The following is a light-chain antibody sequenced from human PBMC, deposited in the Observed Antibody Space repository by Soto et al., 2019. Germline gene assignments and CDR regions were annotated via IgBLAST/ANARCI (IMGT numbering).Light chain of an antibody. Sequence: DIVMTQSPDSLAVSLGERATINCKYSQSVLYSSNTKNYLAWYQQQTGQPPKWLTSWASTRESGVPVRCSDSGAGTDFTLTISSLQAEDGAVYYCQQYYSTPRTFGQGTKVEIK. J-gene: IGKJ1*01. CDR3: QQYYSTPRT. V-gene: IGKV4-1*01. CDR1: QSVLYSSNTKNY. CDR2: WAS.